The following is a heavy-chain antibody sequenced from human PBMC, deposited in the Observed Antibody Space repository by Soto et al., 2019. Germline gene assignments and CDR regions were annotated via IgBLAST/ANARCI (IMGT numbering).Heavy chain of an antibody. CDR1: GGSISSYY. D-gene: IGHD2-8*01. J-gene: IGHJ5*02. CDR3: ARDPPHCTNGVCYGPNWFDP. Sequence: QVQLQESGPGLVKPSETLSLTCTVSGGSISSYYWSWIRQPAGKGLEWIGRIYTSGSTNYNPSLKSRVTMSVDTSKYQFSLKLSSVTAADTAVYYCARDPPHCTNGVCYGPNWFDPWGQGTLVTVSS. V-gene: IGHV4-4*07. CDR2: IYTSGST.